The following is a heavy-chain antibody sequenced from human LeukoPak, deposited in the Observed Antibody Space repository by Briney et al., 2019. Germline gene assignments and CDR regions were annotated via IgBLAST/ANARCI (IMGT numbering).Heavy chain of an antibody. Sequence: SETLSLTCAVYGGSFSGYYWSWIRQPPGKGLEWIGEINHSGSTYYKPSLKSRVTISVDTSKNHFSLKLTSVTAADTAVYYCARLGTADDAFDLWGQGTMVTVSS. CDR3: ARLGTADDAFDL. CDR2: INHSGST. J-gene: IGHJ3*01. CDR1: GGSFSGYY. V-gene: IGHV4-34*01.